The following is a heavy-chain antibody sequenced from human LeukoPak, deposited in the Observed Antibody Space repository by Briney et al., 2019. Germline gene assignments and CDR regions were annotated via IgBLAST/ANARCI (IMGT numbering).Heavy chain of an antibody. J-gene: IGHJ4*02. CDR1: GFTFSSYA. Sequence: GGSLRPSCAASGFTFSSYAMHWVRQAPGKGLEWVAVISYDGSNKYYADSVKGRFTISRDNSKNTLYLQMNSLRAEDTAVYYCARDGRSIAVAGTRYWGQGTLVTVSS. V-gene: IGHV3-30*04. CDR3: ARDGRSIAVAGTRY. CDR2: ISYDGSNK. D-gene: IGHD6-19*01.